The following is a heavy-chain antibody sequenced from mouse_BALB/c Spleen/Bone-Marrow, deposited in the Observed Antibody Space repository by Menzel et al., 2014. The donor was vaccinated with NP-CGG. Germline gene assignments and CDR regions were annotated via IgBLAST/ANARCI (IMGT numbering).Heavy chain of an antibody. CDR3: ARRGDGYYAWFAY. V-gene: IGHV14-3*02. CDR1: GFNIKDTY. CDR2: IDPANGNT. Sequence: VQLQQSGAELVKPGASVKLSCTASGFNIKDTYMHWVKQRPEQGLEWIGRIDPANGNTKYDPKFQGKATITADTSYNTAYLQLSSLTSEDTAVYYCARRGDGYYAWFAYWGQGTLVTVSA. D-gene: IGHD2-3*01. J-gene: IGHJ3*01.